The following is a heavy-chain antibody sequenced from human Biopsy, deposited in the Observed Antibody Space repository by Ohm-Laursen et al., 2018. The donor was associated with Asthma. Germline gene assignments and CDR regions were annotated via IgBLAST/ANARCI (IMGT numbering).Heavy chain of an antibody. J-gene: IGHJ5*02. CDR1: GYTFIGCH. CDR3: ARGQKSAGDRWFDP. Sequence: GASVKASCKASGYTFIGCHIHWMRQAPGQGLEWMGRINPNSGGTNYAQKFQGRVTMTRDTSISTAYMEVSRLRSADTAVYYCARGQKSAGDRWFDPWGQGTLVTVSS. V-gene: IGHV1-2*06. CDR2: INPNSGGT. D-gene: IGHD6-13*01.